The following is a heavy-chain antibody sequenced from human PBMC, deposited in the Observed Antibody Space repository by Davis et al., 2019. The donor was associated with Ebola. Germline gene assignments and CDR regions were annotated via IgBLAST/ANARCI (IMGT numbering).Heavy chain of an antibody. J-gene: IGHJ3*02. CDR1: GFTFSTYS. Sequence: PGGSLRLSCAASGFTFSTYSMNWVRQAPGKGLEWVSSISSSSSYIYYADSVKGRFTISRDNAKNSLYLQMNSLRAEDTAVYYCARDSSYFTQWFRPDAFDIWGQGTMVTVSS. D-gene: IGHD2/OR15-2a*01. CDR2: ISSSSSYI. V-gene: IGHV3-21*01. CDR3: ARDSSYFTQWFRPDAFDI.